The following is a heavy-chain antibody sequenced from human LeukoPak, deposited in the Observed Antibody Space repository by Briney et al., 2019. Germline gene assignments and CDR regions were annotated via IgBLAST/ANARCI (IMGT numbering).Heavy chain of an antibody. Sequence: GESLKISCKGSGYTFPSYWIGWVRQTPGKGLEWMGIIYPGDSDTRYSPTFQGRVTISADKSISTAYLQWGSLKASDTAMYYCARVVSLSVATSLFDSWGQGTLVTVSS. CDR1: GYTFPSYW. D-gene: IGHD3-16*02. J-gene: IGHJ4*02. CDR3: ARVVSLSVATSLFDS. CDR2: IYPGDSDT. V-gene: IGHV5-51*01.